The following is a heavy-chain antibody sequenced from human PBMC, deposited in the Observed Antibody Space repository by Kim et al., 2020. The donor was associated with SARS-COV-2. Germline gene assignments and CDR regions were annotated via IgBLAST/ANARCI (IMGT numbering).Heavy chain of an antibody. CDR3: ARFGQYCSSTSCYYADV. D-gene: IGHD2-2*01. CDR2: INHSGST. Sequence: SETLSLTCAVYGGSFSGYYWSWIRQPPGKGLEWIGEINHSGSTNYNPSLKSRVTISVDTSKNQFSLKLSSVTAADTAVYYCARFGQYCSSTSCYYADVWGQGTTVTVSS. CDR1: GGSFSGYY. J-gene: IGHJ6*02. V-gene: IGHV4-34*01.